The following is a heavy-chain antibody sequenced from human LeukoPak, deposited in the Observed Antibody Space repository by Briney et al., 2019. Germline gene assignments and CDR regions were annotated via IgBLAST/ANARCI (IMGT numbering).Heavy chain of an antibody. CDR3: ARDVDLRFLEWSYAFDI. D-gene: IGHD3-3*01. J-gene: IGHJ3*02. CDR1: GGSISSSSYY. CDR2: IYYSGST. V-gene: IGHV4-39*07. Sequence: SETLSLTCTVSGGSISSSSYYWGWIRQPPGKGLEWIGSIYYSGSTYYNPSLKSRVTISVDTSKNQFSLKLSSVTAADTAVYYCARDVDLRFLEWSYAFDIWGQGTMVTVSS.